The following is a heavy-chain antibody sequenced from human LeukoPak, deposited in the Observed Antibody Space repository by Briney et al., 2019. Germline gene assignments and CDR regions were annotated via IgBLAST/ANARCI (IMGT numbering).Heavy chain of an antibody. CDR1: GFSFSSYG. CDR3: ARPGREYYYGSGSYFFDY. V-gene: IGHV3-30*02. CDR2: IRYDGSNK. D-gene: IGHD3-10*01. J-gene: IGHJ4*02. Sequence: GGSLRLSCAASGFSFSSYGMQWVRQAPGKGLEWVSFIRYDGSNKYYADSVKGRFTISRDNSKNTLYLQMNSLRAEDTAVYYCARPGREYYYGSGSYFFDYWGQGTLVTVSS.